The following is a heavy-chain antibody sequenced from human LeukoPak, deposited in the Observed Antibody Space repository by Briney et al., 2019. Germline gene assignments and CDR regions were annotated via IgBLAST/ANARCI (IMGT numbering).Heavy chain of an antibody. D-gene: IGHD3-9*01. Sequence: ASVKVSCKASGYTFTSYDINWVRQATGQGFEWMGWMNPNSGNTGYAQKFQGRVTMTKNTSISTAYMELSSLRSEDTAVYYCASQDDILTGYSSWGQGTLVTVSS. CDR2: MNPNSGNT. J-gene: IGHJ5*02. CDR3: ASQDDILTGYSS. CDR1: GYTFTSYD. V-gene: IGHV1-8*01.